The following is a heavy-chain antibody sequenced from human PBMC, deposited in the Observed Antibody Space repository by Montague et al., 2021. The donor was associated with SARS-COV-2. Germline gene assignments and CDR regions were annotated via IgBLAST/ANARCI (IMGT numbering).Heavy chain of an antibody. J-gene: IGHJ4*02. CDR3: AKDKGYYFDSSGQNDN. V-gene: IGHV3-9*01. CDR2: ISWNSGSK. CDR1: GFSFDDYA. D-gene: IGHD3-22*01. Sequence: SLRLSCAASGFSFDDYAMHWVRQVPGKVLEWVSGISWNSGSKAXXXSXXXRFTISRDNAKNSLYLQLNSLRAEATALSHCAKDKGYYFDSSGQNDNWGQGTLVTVSS.